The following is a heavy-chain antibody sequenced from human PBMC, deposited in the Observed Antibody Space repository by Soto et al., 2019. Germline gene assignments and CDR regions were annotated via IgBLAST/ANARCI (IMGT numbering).Heavy chain of an antibody. CDR1: GGSISSGGYY. CDR3: ARAEGDDPFYYYYGMDV. V-gene: IGHV4-31*03. Sequence: QVQLQESGPGLVKPSQTLSLTCTVSGGSISSGGYYWSWIRQHPGKGLEWIGYIYYSGSTYYNPSLKSRVTISVDASKNQFSLKLSSVTAADTAVYYCARAEGDDPFYYYYGMDVWGQGTTVTVSS. CDR2: IYYSGST. J-gene: IGHJ6*02. D-gene: IGHD3-16*01.